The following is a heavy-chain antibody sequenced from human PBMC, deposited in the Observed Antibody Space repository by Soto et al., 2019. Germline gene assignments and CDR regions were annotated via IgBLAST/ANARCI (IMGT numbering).Heavy chain of an antibody. D-gene: IGHD3-10*01. CDR3: ARSYHYGSGSYACDI. CDR2: INSDGSTT. CDR1: GFAFGGYL. Sequence: GGSLRLSCAASGFAFGGYLMHWVRQAPGKGLVWVSRINSDGSTTSYADSVKGRFTISRDNAKNTLYLQMNSLRAEDTAVYYCARSYHYGSGSYACDIWGQGTMVTVSS. J-gene: IGHJ3*02. V-gene: IGHV3-74*01.